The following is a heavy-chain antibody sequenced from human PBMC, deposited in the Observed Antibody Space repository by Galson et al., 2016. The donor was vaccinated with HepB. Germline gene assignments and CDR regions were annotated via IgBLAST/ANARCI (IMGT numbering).Heavy chain of an antibody. CDR2: VHPGDSDT. J-gene: IGHJ4*02. V-gene: IGHV5-51*01. Sequence: QSGAEVKKPGESLKISCQGSGYKFSNYWIAWVRQMPGTGLEWMGGVHPGDSDTIYSPSFQGPVTISASKSLTTAYVQWSSLRASATAMYYCARRGVVYKFDNWGQGTLVTVSS. CDR1: GYKFSNYW. D-gene: IGHD5-24*01. CDR3: ARRGVVYKFDN.